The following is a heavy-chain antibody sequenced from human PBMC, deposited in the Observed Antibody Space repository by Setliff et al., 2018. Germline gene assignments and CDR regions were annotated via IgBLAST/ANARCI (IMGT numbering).Heavy chain of an antibody. V-gene: IGHV4-34*01. CDR2: INHSGTT. D-gene: IGHD7-27*01. Sequence: SETLSLTCAVYGGSFSSFYWSWIRQPPGKGLEWIGEINHSGTTTYNPSLKSRVTISVDTSRKQFSLRLTSVTAADTAVYYCAKFGPLDLTGDWAFDNWGQGTLVTV. J-gene: IGHJ4*02. CDR1: GGSFSSFY. CDR3: AKFGPLDLTGDWAFDN.